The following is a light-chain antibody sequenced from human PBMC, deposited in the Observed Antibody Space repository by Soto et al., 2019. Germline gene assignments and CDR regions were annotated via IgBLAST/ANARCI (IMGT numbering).Light chain of an antibody. CDR1: QSVRSN. CDR2: GAS. CDR3: QQYNNWPPWT. V-gene: IGKV3-15*01. Sequence: EIVMTQSPATLSVSPGERATLSCRASQSVRSNLAWYQQKPGQAPRLLIYGASTRPTGIPARFSGSGSGTEFTLTISSLQSEDFAVYYCQQYNNWPPWTFGQGTKVKSN. J-gene: IGKJ1*01.